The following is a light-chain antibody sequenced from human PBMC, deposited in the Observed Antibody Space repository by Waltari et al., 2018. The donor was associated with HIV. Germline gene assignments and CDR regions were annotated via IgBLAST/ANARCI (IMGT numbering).Light chain of an antibody. V-gene: IGLV2-23*02. CDR3: LSYTGDEIGV. J-gene: IGLJ3*02. Sequence: QPALTQPASVSGSPGQSITITCTGSYSNIGSYDLFSWYQQYPGKCPKLLMYNVDKRPSGVSHRFSGSKSGTTASLTISGLQAEDEAHYYCLSYTGDEIGVFGGGTKVTVL. CDR2: NVD. CDR1: YSNIGSYDL.